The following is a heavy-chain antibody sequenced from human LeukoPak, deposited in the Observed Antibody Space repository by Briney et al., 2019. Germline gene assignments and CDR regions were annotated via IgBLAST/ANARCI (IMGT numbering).Heavy chain of an antibody. Sequence: GGSLRLSCAASGFTVSSNYMSWVRQAPGKGLEWVSVIYSGGSTYYADSVKGRFTISRDNPKNTLYPQMNSLRAEDTAVYYCARMDEDYWGQGTLVTVSS. CDR1: GFTVSSNY. CDR2: IYSGGST. D-gene: IGHD3/OR15-3a*01. V-gene: IGHV3-66*02. J-gene: IGHJ4*02. CDR3: ARMDEDY.